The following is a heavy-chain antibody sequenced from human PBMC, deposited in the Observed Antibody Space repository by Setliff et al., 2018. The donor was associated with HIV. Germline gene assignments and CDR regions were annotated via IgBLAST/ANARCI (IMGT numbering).Heavy chain of an antibody. Sequence: SETLSLTCAVSGYSISSGYYWGWIRQPPGKGLEWIGSIYHSGRTKYSPSLRSRVSISVDTSKNQFSLKLSSVTAADTAVYYCARDGYSSSWYVISGSFDYWGQGILVTSPQ. V-gene: IGHV4-38-2*02. CDR1: GYSISSGYY. D-gene: IGHD6-13*01. CDR3: ARDGYSSSWYVISGSFDY. J-gene: IGHJ4*02. CDR2: IYHSGRT.